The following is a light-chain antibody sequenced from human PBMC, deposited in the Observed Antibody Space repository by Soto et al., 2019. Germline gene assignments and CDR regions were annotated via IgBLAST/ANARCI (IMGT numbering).Light chain of an antibody. J-gene: IGKJ1*01. CDR2: DAS. Sequence: EIVLTQSPATLSLSPGERATLSCRASQSVSSYLAWYQQKPGQAPRLLIYDASNRATGIPARFSGSGSGTDFTLTISSLEPEDFAVYYCQQYGSSPPMTFGQGTKVEIK. CDR3: QQYGSSPPMT. CDR1: QSVSSY. V-gene: IGKV3-11*01.